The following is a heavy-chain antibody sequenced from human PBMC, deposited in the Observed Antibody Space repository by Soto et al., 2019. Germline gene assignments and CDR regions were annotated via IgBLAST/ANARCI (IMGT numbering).Heavy chain of an antibody. Sequence: QVQLQESGPGQVKPSETLSLTCTVSDYAFNTYYWNWIRQPPGKGLEWIGYIYYTGSTYYNPSFRSRVAISIDTSNKQFSLKLSSVTAADTAGYYCARDRSRKWGFEPWGQGTLVIVSS. CDR1: DYAFNTYY. J-gene: IGHJ5*02. V-gene: IGHV4-59*01. CDR3: ARDRSRKWGFEP. CDR2: IYYTGST. D-gene: IGHD1-26*01.